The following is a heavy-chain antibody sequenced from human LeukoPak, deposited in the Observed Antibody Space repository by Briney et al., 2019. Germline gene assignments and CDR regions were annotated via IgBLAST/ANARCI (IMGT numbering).Heavy chain of an antibody. Sequence: GGSLRLSCAASGFTFSSYSMNWVRQAPGKGLEWVSGINWNGGRTGYADSMKGRFIISRDNAKNSLYLQVNSLRAEDTALYYCARNFGGGDSSGPYYWGQGTLVTVSS. CDR3: ARNFGGGDSSGPYY. CDR2: INWNGGRT. D-gene: IGHD3-22*01. V-gene: IGHV3-20*04. J-gene: IGHJ4*02. CDR1: GFTFSSYS.